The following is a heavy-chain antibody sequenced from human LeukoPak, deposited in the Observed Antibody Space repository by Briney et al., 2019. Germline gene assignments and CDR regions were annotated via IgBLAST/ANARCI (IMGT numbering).Heavy chain of an antibody. J-gene: IGHJ4*02. Sequence: GGSLRLSCAASGFTFSSYAMSWVRQAPGKGLEWVSTISGSGSNTYYADSVKGRFTISRDNSKNTLYLQMNSLRAEDTAVYYCTKDRLLGYSSGWYGSDYWGQGTLVTVSS. D-gene: IGHD6-19*01. CDR2: ISGSGSNT. CDR3: TKDRLLGYSSGWYGSDY. CDR1: GFTFSSYA. V-gene: IGHV3-23*01.